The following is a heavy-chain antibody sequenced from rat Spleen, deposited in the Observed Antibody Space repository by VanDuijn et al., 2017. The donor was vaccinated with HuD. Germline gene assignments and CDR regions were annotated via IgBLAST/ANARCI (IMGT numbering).Heavy chain of an antibody. J-gene: IGHJ2*01. CDR1: GFSLSNYG. V-gene: IGHV2-13*01. D-gene: IGHD1-7*01. Sequence: VQLKESGPGLVLPSQTLSLTCTVSGFSLSNYGVIWVRQPPGKGLEWMGVIWGNGNTNYNSALKSRLSISRDTSKSQIYLKMNSLQTEDTAIYFCIRERYGNPASYYFDYWGQGVMVTVSS. CDR3: IRERYGNPASYYFDY. CDR2: IWGNGNT.